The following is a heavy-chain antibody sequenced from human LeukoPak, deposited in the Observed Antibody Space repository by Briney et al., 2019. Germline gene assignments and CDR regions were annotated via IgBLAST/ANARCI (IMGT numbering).Heavy chain of an antibody. CDR3: AIGGYSFGLLVDY. D-gene: IGHD5-18*01. Sequence: PSETLSLTCTVSGDSISTYYWSWIRQPAGKGLEWLGRIHSSGSSNYNPSLKGRVTMSVDTSKNQFSLKLSSVTAADTAVYYCAIGGYSFGLLVDYWGQGTLVTVSS. J-gene: IGHJ4*02. V-gene: IGHV4-4*07. CDR1: GDSISTYY. CDR2: IHSSGSS.